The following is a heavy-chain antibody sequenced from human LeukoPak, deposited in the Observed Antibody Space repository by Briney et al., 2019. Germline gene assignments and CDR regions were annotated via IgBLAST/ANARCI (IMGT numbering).Heavy chain of an antibody. J-gene: IGHJ5*02. Sequence: PSETLSLTCTVSGGSISSYYWSWIRQPAGKGLEWIGRLYTSGITNYNPSLKSRVTMSVNTSKNQFSLKLSSVTAADTAVYYCARRRLQTSTITEDNWFDLWGQGTLVTVSS. CDR2: LYTSGIT. D-gene: IGHD5-24*01. CDR1: GGSISSYY. V-gene: IGHV4-4*07. CDR3: ARRRLQTSTITEDNWFDL.